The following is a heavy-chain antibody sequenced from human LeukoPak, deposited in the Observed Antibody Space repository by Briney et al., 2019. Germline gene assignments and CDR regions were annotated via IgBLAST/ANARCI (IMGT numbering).Heavy chain of an antibody. V-gene: IGHV3-21*01. J-gene: IGHJ6*02. CDR1: GFTFSNYN. CDR2: ISSSSSYI. CDR3: ARDYYDFWSGPYWSGDV. Sequence: GGSLRLSCVASGFTFSNYNMNWVRQAPGKGLEWVSSISSSSSYIYYADSVKGRFTISRGNAKNSLYLQMNSLRAEDTAVYYCARDYYDFWSGPYWSGDVWGQGTTVTVSS. D-gene: IGHD3-3*01.